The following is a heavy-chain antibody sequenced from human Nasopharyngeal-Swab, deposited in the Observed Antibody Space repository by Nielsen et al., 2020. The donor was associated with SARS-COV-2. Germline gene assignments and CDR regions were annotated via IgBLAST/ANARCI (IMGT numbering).Heavy chain of an antibody. CDR2: ISAYTGDT. Sequence: ASVKVSCKATGYSFVDYGISWVRQAPGQGLEWMGWISAYTGDTNYAKRLQGRVTLTRDTSTRTAYMELRGLRSDDTAVYYCVREAQWEQTIYFLFWGQGTLVTVSS. J-gene: IGHJ4*02. V-gene: IGHV1-18*01. CDR3: VREAQWEQTIYFLF. CDR1: GYSFVDYG. D-gene: IGHD1-26*01.